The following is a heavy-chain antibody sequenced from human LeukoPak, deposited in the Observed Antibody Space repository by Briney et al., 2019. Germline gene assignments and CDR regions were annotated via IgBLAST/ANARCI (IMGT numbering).Heavy chain of an antibody. J-gene: IGHJ5*02. CDR2: INAGNGNT. CDR1: GYTFTSYA. D-gene: IGHD4-23*01. Sequence: GASVKVSCKASGYTFTSYAMHWVRQAPGQRLEWMGWINAGNGNTKYSQKLQGRVTMTTDTSTSTAYMELRSLRSDDTAVYYCARIFLSVVAPKRWFDPWGQGTLVTVSS. CDR3: ARIFLSVVAPKRWFDP. V-gene: IGHV1-3*01.